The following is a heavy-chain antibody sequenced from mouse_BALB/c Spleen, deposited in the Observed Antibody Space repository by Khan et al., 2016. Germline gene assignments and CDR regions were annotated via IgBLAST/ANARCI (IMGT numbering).Heavy chain of an antibody. V-gene: IGHV1-80*01. Sequence: QVQLKESGAELVRPGSSVKISCKASGFAFSSYWMNWVKQRTGQGLEWIGQMYPGVGDTNYNGKFKGKATLTADKSSSTAYMQLCSLTSEDSPVYFCARGTPFANWGQGTLVTVSA. CDR1: GFAFSSYW. CDR2: MYPGVGDT. D-gene: IGHD2-14*01. J-gene: IGHJ3*01. CDR3: ARGTPFAN.